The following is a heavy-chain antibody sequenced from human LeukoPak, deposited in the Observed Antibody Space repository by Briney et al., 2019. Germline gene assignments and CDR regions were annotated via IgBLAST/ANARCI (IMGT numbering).Heavy chain of an antibody. J-gene: IGHJ1*01. D-gene: IGHD2-2*01. CDR3: ATLLNRYCSSTSCLQH. CDR2: FDPEDGET. Sequence: ASVKVSCKVSGYTLTELSMHWVRQAPGKGLEWMGGFDPEDGETIYAQKFQGRVTMTEDTSTDTAYMELSSLRSEDTAVYYCATLLNRYCSSTSCLQHWGQGTPVTVSS. CDR1: GYTLTELS. V-gene: IGHV1-24*01.